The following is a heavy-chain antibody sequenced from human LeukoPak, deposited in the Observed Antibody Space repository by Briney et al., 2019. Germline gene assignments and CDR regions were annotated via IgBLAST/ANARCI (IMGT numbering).Heavy chain of an antibody. V-gene: IGHV1-69*05. CDR3: ARDSCGGDCYENDQYYFDC. J-gene: IGHJ4*02. CDR2: IIPIFGTP. CDR1: GGTFSSYA. D-gene: IGHD2-21*02. Sequence: ASVKVSCKASGGTFSSYAISWVRQAPGQGPEWMGRIIPIFGTPNYAQKFQGRVTITTDESTRTAYMELSSLRSEDTAVYYCARDSCGGDCYENDQYYFDCWGQGTLVTVSS.